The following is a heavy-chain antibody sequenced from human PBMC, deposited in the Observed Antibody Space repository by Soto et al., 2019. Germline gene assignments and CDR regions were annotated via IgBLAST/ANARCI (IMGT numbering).Heavy chain of an antibody. CDR3: ARGGDSSGYYYRGDY. CDR1: GYTFTSYG. D-gene: IGHD3-22*01. V-gene: IGHV1-18*04. CDR2: ISAYNGNT. J-gene: IGHJ4*02. Sequence: ASVKVSCKASGYTFTSYGNSWVRQAPGQGLEWMGWISAYNGNTNYAQKLQGRVTMNTDTSTNTAYMELRSLRSDDTAVYYCARGGDSSGYYYRGDYWGQGTLVTVSS.